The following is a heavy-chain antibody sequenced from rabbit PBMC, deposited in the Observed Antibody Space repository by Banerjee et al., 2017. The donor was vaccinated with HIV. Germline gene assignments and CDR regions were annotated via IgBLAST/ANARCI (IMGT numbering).Heavy chain of an antibody. Sequence: QEQLEESGGDLVKPGASLTLTCKASGFSLSSYDMYWVRQAPGKGLEWIACIYTGGSAYYASWVNGRFSISKTSSTTVTLQMTSLTAADTATYFCAREVAGYIDYGRFNLWGPGTLVTVS. CDR3: AREVAGYIDYGRFNL. CDR2: IYTGGSA. CDR1: GFSLSSYD. D-gene: IGHD7-1*01. V-gene: IGHV1S45*01. J-gene: IGHJ4*01.